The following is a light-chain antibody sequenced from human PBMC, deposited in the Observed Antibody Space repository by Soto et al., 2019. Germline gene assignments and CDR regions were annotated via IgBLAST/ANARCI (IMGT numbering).Light chain of an antibody. Sequence: EIVMTQSPATLSVSPGERATLSCRASRSVTSNLAWYQQKPGQAPRLLIYHASTRATGIPGRFSASGSGTDFTLTISDVQPEDFALYYCHQRQSWPRTFGQGTKVDIK. CDR1: RSVTSN. CDR3: HQRQSWPRT. CDR2: HAS. J-gene: IGKJ1*01. V-gene: IGKV3-15*01.